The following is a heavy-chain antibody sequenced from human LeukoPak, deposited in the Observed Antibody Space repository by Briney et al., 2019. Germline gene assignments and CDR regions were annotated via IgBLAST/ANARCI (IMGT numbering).Heavy chain of an antibody. CDR1: GYSFTSYW. CDR2: IYPGDSDT. J-gene: IGHJ4*02. D-gene: IGHD2-2*01. Sequence: GESLKISCKGSGYSFTSYWIGWVRQMPGKGLEWMGIIYPGDSDTRYSPSFQGQVTISADKSISTAYLQWSSLKASDTAMYYCVRRYCTSTNCYGGDFDYWGQGTLVAVSS. V-gene: IGHV5-51*01. CDR3: VRRYCTSTNCYGGDFDY.